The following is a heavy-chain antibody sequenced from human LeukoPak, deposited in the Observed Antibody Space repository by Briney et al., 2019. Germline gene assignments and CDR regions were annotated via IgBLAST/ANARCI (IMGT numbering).Heavy chain of an antibody. D-gene: IGHD2-15*01. J-gene: IGHJ3*02. Sequence: GGSLRLSCAASGFTFSSYAMSWVRQAPGKRLEWVSAISGGGTTYYADSVKGRFTISRDNSKNTLFLQMNSLRAEDTAVYYCASAERWYHAFDIWGQGTMVTVSS. V-gene: IGHV3-23*01. CDR1: GFTFSSYA. CDR2: ISGGGTT. CDR3: ASAERWYHAFDI.